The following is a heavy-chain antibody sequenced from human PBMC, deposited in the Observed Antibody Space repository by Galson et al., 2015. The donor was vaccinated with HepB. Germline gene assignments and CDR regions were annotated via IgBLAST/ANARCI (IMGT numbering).Heavy chain of an antibody. CDR1: GGTFSSYA. D-gene: IGHD6-6*01. CDR3: ARDTRRIAARLPPQDY. CDR2: ISAYNGNT. V-gene: IGHV1-18*01. J-gene: IGHJ4*02. Sequence: SVKVSCKASGGTFSSYAISWVRQAPGQGLEWMGWISAYNGNTNYAQKLQGRVTMTTDTSTSTAYMELRSLRSDDTAVYYCARDTRRIAARLPPQDYWGQGTLVTVSS.